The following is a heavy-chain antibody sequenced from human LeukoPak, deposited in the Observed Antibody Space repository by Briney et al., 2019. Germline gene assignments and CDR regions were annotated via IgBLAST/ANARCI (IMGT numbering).Heavy chain of an antibody. CDR2: IYYSGST. Sequence: SETLSLTCTVSGDSINTYYWSWIRQAPGRGLEWIGYIYYSGSTNYNPSLKSRVTISVDTSKNQFSLKLRSVTAADTAVYYCARIRAEMATISDYYYMDVWGKGTTVTVSS. CDR1: GDSINTYY. J-gene: IGHJ6*03. CDR3: ARIRAEMATISDYYYMDV. V-gene: IGHV4-59*01. D-gene: IGHD5-24*01.